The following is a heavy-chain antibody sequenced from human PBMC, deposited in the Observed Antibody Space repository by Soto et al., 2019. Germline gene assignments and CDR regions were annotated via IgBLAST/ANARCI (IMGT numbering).Heavy chain of an antibody. CDR1: GAFISSGAFY. D-gene: IGHD6-6*01. J-gene: IGHJ4*02. V-gene: IGHV4-39*01. CDR2: LSHSGRT. Sequence: AETLSLTCSVSGAFISSGAFYWGWFRQPPGKGLEWIGSLSHSGRTFYNASLRSRVEISVETLQFSLRLNSVSAADTAIYYCGRGDFPAVVDYWVRGSLVPVSS. CDR3: GRGDFPAVVDY.